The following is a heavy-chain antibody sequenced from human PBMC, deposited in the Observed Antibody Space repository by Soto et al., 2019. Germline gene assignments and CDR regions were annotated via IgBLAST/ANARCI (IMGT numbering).Heavy chain of an antibody. V-gene: IGHV1-69*13. J-gene: IGHJ6*02. CDR2: IIPIFGTA. CDR1: GGAFSSYA. Sequence: SVKVSCKASGGAFSSYAISWVRQAPGQGLEWMGGIIPIFGTANYAQKFQGRVTITADESTSTAYMELSSLRSEDTAVYYCASPGDQYRTVTQTTIFGVVTLQNIYYYYGMDVWGQGTTVTVSS. CDR3: ASPGDQYRTVTQTTIFGVVTLQNIYYYYGMDV. D-gene: IGHD3-3*01.